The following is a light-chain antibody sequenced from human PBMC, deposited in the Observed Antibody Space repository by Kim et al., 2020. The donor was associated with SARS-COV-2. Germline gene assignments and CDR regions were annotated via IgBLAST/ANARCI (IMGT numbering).Light chain of an antibody. CDR2: DVS. CDR1: SSDVGGYKY. V-gene: IGLV2-14*01. Sequence: QSALTQPASVSGSPGQSITISCTGTSSDVGGYKYVSWYQQHPGKAPKLLIYDVSQWPSGASNRFSGSKSGNTASLTISGLQAEDEADYYCSSYVSSTVVFGGGTKLTVL. CDR3: SSYVSSTVV. J-gene: IGLJ2*01.